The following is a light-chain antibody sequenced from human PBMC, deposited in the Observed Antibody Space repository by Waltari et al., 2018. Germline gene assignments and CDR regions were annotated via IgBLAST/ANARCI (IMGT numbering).Light chain of an antibody. Sequence: QSALTQPASVSGSPGQSITISCTGTSSDVGGYNYASWYQQHPGNAPKLMIYEVSNRPSGVSNRFSGSKSGNTASLTISGLQAEDEADYYCSSYTSSSTLGFGGGTKLTVL. J-gene: IGLJ2*01. V-gene: IGLV2-14*01. CDR1: SSDVGGYNY. CDR2: EVS. CDR3: SSYTSSSTLG.